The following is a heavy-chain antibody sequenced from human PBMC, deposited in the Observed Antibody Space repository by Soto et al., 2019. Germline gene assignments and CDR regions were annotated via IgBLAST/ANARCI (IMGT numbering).Heavy chain of an antibody. CDR3: ARDVDTAMVNWFDP. CDR1: GYTFTSYG. D-gene: IGHD5-18*01. V-gene: IGHV1-18*01. J-gene: IGHJ5*02. Sequence: GASVKVSCKASGYTFTSYGISRVRQAPGQGLEWMGWISAYNGNTNYAQKLQGRVTMTTDTSTSTAYMELRSLRSDDTAVYYCARDVDTAMVNWFDPWGQGTLVTVSS. CDR2: ISAYNGNT.